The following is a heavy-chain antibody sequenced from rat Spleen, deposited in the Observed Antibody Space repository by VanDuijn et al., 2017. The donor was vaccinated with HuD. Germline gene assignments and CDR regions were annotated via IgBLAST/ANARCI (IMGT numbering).Heavy chain of an antibody. Sequence: EVQLVESDGGLVQPGRSLKLSCAASGFTFSDYYMAWVRQAPTKGLEWVATISYDGSSTYYRDSVKGRFTISRDNAKSTLYLQMDSLRSEDTATYYCARHEGLTGYFDFWGPGTMVTVSS. V-gene: IGHV5-29*01. CDR1: GFTFSDYY. CDR2: ISYDGSST. CDR3: ARHEGLTGYFDF. J-gene: IGHJ1*01. D-gene: IGHD4-1*01.